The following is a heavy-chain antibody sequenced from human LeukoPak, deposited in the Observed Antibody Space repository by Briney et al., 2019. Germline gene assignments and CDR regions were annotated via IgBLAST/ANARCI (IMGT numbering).Heavy chain of an antibody. CDR3: ARGGLYGDCIFDS. CDR2: ISYGSSYT. Sequence: GGSLRLSCAASGFTFRSYNMNWVRQAPGKGLEWVAYISYGSSYTNYADSVKGRFTISRDNSKKSLYLQMSSLRAEDTAVYYCARGGLYGDCIFDSWGQGTQVTVSS. D-gene: IGHD4-17*01. V-gene: IGHV3-11*05. CDR1: GFTFRSYN. J-gene: IGHJ4*02.